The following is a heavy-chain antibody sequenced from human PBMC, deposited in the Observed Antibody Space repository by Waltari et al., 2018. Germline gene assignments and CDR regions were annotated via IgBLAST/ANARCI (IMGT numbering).Heavy chain of an antibody. Sequence: EVQLVESGGGLVKPGGSLRLSCAASGFTFSSYSMNWFRQAPGKGLEWVSSISSSSSYIYYADSVKGRFTISRDNAKNSLYLQMNSLRAEDTAVYYCARGIAVAAPDYWGQGTLVTVSS. D-gene: IGHD6-19*01. J-gene: IGHJ4*02. V-gene: IGHV3-21*01. CDR2: ISSSSSYI. CDR3: ARGIAVAAPDY. CDR1: GFTFSSYS.